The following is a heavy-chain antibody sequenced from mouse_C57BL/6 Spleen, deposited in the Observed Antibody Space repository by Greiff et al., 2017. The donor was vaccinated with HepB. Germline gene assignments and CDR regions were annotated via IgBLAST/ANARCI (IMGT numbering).Heavy chain of an antibody. CDR2: ISSGSSTT. Sequence: EVMLVESGGGLVKPGGSLKLSCAASGFTFSDYGMHWVRQAPEKGLEWVAYISSGSSTTYYADTVKGRFTISRDNAKNTLFLQMTSLRSEDTAMYYCARHLYYYAMDYWGQGTSVTVSS. J-gene: IGHJ4*01. V-gene: IGHV5-17*01. D-gene: IGHD6-2*01. CDR3: ARHLYYYAMDY. CDR1: GFTFSDYG.